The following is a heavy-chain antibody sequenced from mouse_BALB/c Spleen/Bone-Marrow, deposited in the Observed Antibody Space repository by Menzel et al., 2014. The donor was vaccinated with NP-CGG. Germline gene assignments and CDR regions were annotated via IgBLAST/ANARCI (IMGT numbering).Heavy chain of an antibody. J-gene: IGHJ2*01. CDR2: IYPGDGDT. V-gene: IGHV1-82*01. CDR1: GYAFXSSW. Sequence: QVQLKQSGPELVKPGASVKISREASGYAFXSSWMNWVKQRPGQGLEWIGRIYPGDGDTNYNGKFKGKATLTADKSSSTAYMQLSSLTSVDSAVYFCARGGNYRFDYWGQGTALTVSS. CDR3: ARGGNYRFDY. D-gene: IGHD2-1*01.